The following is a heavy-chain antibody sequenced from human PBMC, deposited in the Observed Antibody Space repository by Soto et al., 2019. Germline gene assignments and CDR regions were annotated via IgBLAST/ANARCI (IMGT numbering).Heavy chain of an antibody. D-gene: IGHD6-13*01. CDR3: AKDFTAAGTGKLAP. CDR1: GFTFSSYA. Sequence: PGGSLILSCAASGFTFSSYAMSWVRQAPGKGLEWVSAISGSGGSTYYADSVKGRFTISRDNSKNTLYLQMNSLRAEDTAVYYCAKDFTAAGTGKLAPWGQGTLVTCPQ. V-gene: IGHV3-23*01. J-gene: IGHJ5*02. CDR2: ISGSGGST.